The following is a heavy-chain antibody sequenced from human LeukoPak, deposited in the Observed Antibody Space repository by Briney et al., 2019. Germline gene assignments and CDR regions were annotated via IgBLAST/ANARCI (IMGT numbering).Heavy chain of an antibody. V-gene: IGHV4-61*02. CDR3: ARDLGYEVATILGAFDI. D-gene: IGHD5-12*01. CDR2: IYTSGST. J-gene: IGHJ3*02. CDR1: GGSISSGSYY. Sequence: SETLSLTCTVSGGSISSGSYYWSWIRQPAGKGLEWIGRIYTSGSTNYNPSLKSRVTISVDTSKNQFSLKLSSVTAADTAVYYCARDLGYEVATILGAFDIWGQGTMVTVSS.